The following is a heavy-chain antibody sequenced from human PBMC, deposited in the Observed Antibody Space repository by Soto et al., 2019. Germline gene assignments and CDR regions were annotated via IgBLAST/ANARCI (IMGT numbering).Heavy chain of an antibody. D-gene: IGHD6-6*01. CDR1: GFTFSNYA. Sequence: GGSLRLSCAVSGFTFSNYAMSWVRQAPGKGLEWVSTISSGGGSTFDADSVKGRFTIARDNSKNTLYLQMNSLRAEDTAVYYCAKGIEYSSSGSYYFDYWGQGTLVTVSS. V-gene: IGHV3-23*01. CDR3: AKGIEYSSSGSYYFDY. J-gene: IGHJ4*02. CDR2: ISSGGGST.